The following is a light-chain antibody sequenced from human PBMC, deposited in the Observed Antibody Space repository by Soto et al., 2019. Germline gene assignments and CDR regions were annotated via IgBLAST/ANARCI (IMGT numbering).Light chain of an antibody. CDR1: QSISSW. V-gene: IGKV1-5*01. CDR3: QQYNSYSLTWP. CDR2: DAS. Sequence: DIQMTQSPSTQTASVGHRVTITCXXSQSISSWLAWYQQKPGKAPKLLIYDASSLESGVPSRFSGSGSGTEFTLTTGSLQPDDFATYYCQQYNSYSLTWPSGQGTRWIS. J-gene: IGKJ1*01.